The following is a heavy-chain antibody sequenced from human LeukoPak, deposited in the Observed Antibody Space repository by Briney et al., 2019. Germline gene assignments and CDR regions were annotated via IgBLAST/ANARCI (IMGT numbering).Heavy chain of an antibody. CDR3: ARRNYASAFDI. CDR1: GITFSSYA. J-gene: IGHJ3*02. CDR2: ISNSGGST. Sequence: GGSLRLSCAASGITFSSYAMTWVRQAPGKGLEWVSFISNSGGSTYYADSVKGRFTISRDNSKNTLYLQMNSLRAEDTAVYYCARRNYASAFDIWGQGTMATVSS. D-gene: IGHD1-7*01. V-gene: IGHV3-23*01.